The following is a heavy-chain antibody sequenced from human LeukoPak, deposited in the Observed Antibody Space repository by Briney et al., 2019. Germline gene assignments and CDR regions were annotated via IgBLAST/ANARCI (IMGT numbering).Heavy chain of an antibody. J-gene: IGHJ5*02. V-gene: IGHV1-2*02. CDR2: INPNSGGT. CDR1: GYTFTGYY. D-gene: IGHD3-10*01. CDR3: ARCRFGELLAWFDP. Sequence: PGASVKVSCKASGYTFTGYYMHWVRQAPGQGLEWMGWINPNSGGTNYAQKFQGRVTMTRDTSISTAYMELSRLRSDDMAVYYCARCRFGELLAWFDPWGQGTLVTVSS.